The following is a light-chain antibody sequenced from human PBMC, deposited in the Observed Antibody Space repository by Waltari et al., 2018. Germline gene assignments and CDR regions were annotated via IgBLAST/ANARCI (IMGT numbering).Light chain of an antibody. V-gene: IGLV2-11*01. J-gene: IGLJ3*02. Sequence: QSALTQPRSVSGSPGQSVTISCSGTSNDVGGYNYVSWYQQHPGKAPKLIIYDVSKRPSGVPERFSGSKSGNTASLTISGLQSEDEADYFCCSYAGSSSLVFGGGSSLTVL. CDR1: SNDVGGYNY. CDR2: DVS. CDR3: CSYAGSSSLV.